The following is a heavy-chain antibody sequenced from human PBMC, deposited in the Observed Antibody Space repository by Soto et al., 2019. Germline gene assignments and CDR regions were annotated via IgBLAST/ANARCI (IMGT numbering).Heavy chain of an antibody. CDR1: GFTFSSYG. CDR3: AKDPGDLYYYYGTDV. V-gene: IGHV3-30*18. CDR2: ISYDGSNK. Sequence: GESLKISCAAPGFTFSSYGMHWVRQAPGKGLEWVAVISYDGSNKYYADSVKGRFTISRDNSKNTLYLQMNSLRAEDTAVYYCAKDPGDLYYYYGTDVWGQGTTVTVSS. D-gene: IGHD7-27*01. J-gene: IGHJ6*02.